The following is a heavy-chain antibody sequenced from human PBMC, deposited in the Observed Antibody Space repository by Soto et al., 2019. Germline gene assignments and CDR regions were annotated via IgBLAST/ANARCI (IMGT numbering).Heavy chain of an antibody. CDR3: ARGRGYSYGWYYYGMDG. CDR1: GGTFSSYA. V-gene: IGHV1-69*12. Sequence: QVQLVQSGAEVKKPGSSVKVSCKASGGTFSSYAIGWVRQAPGKGLEWMGGIISSFGTANYAQKFQGRVTITADESTSTAYMELSSLRSEDTAVYYCARGRGYSYGWYYYGMDGGGAGTTVTVSS. CDR2: IISSFGTA. D-gene: IGHD5-18*01. J-gene: IGHJ6*04.